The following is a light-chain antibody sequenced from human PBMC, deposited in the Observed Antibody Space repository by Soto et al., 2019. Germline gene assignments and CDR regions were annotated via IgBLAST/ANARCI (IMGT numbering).Light chain of an antibody. V-gene: IGKV1-12*01. CDR2: AAS. CDR1: QGISSW. J-gene: IGKJ2*01. CDR3: QQSYSFPYT. Sequence: DIQMTQSPSSVSASVGDRVTITCRASQGISSWLAWYQHKPGKAPKMLIYAASSLPTGVPSRFSGSGSGTDFTLTISSLHPEDFATYYCQQSYSFPYTFGRGTKLEIK.